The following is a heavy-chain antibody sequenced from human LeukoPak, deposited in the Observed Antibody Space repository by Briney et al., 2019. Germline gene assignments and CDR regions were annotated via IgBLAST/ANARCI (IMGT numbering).Heavy chain of an antibody. V-gene: IGHV4-34*01. CDR1: GGSFSGYY. CDR2: INHSGST. D-gene: IGHD6-13*01. Sequence: PSETLSLTCAVYGGSFSGYYWSWIRQPPGKGLEWIGEINHSGSTSYNPSLKSRVTISVDTSKNQFSLKLSSVTAADTAVYYCARAQQLTFYYYYYGMDVWGQGTTVTVSS. J-gene: IGHJ6*02. CDR3: ARAQQLTFYYYYYGMDV.